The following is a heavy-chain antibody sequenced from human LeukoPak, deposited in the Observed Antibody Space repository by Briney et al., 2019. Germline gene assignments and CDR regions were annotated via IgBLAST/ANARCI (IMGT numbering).Heavy chain of an antibody. CDR2: ISYDGSNK. Sequence: GGSLRLSCAASGFTFSSYGMHWVRQAPGKGLEWVAVISYDGSNKYYADSVKGRFTISRGNSKNTLYLQMNSLRAEDTAVYYCAKSKGIAAAGTNGMDVWGQGTTVTVSS. J-gene: IGHJ6*02. CDR1: GFTFSSYG. D-gene: IGHD6-13*01. V-gene: IGHV3-30*18. CDR3: AKSKGIAAAGTNGMDV.